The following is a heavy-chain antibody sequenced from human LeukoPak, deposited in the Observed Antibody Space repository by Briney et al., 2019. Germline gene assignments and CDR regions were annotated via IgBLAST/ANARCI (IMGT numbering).Heavy chain of an antibody. D-gene: IGHD1-14*01. CDR2: IYYSGST. CDR1: DGSISSYY. Sequence: PSETLSLTCTVSDGSISSYYWSCIRQPPGKGLEWIGYIYYSGSTNYNPSLKSRVTISVDTSKKQFSLKLSSVTAADTAVYYCATNRNRVIDTFDIWGQGTMVTVSS. V-gene: IGHV4-59*08. J-gene: IGHJ3*02. CDR3: ATNRNRVIDTFDI.